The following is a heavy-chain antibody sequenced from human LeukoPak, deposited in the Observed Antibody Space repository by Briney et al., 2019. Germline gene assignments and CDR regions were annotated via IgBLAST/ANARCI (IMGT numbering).Heavy chain of an antibody. D-gene: IGHD2-21*02. V-gene: IGHV3-74*01. CDR1: GVTFSNNW. J-gene: IGHJ4*02. Sequence: GGSLRLSCAASGVTFSNNWMHWVRQAPGKGLVWVSRINSGGSTTNYADSVKGRFTISRDNAKNTLYLQMNSLRADDTAVYFCARGSGVTPDYWGQGTLVTVSS. CDR3: ARGSGVTPDY. CDR2: INSGGSTT.